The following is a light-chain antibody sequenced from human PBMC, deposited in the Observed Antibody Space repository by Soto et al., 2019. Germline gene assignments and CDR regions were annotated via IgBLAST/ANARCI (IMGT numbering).Light chain of an antibody. CDR3: QQYGSSQT. V-gene: IGKV3-20*01. Sequence: EIVLTQSPGTLSLSPGERATLSCRASQSVSSSYLAWYQQKPGQAPRLLIYGASSRATGIPDRFSGSGSGTDFTLTISRLEPEVFAVYYCQQYGSSQTFGQGTKLEIK. CDR2: GAS. J-gene: IGKJ2*01. CDR1: QSVSSSY.